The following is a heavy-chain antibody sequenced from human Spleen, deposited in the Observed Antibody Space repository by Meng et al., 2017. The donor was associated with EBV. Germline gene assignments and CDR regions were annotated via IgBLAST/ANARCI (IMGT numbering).Heavy chain of an antibody. CDR3: AASDGYRHGYYFDY. CDR2: ISYDGSNK. CDR1: GFTFSSYA. V-gene: IGHV3-30-3*01. D-gene: IGHD5-18*01. Sequence: QVQLVESGGGVVQPGRSLRLSCAASGFTFSSYAMHWVRQAPGKGLQWVAVISYDGSNKYYADSLKGRFTISRDNSKNTLYVQMNSLRSDDTAVYYCAASDGYRHGYYFDYWGQGTLVTVSS. J-gene: IGHJ4*02.